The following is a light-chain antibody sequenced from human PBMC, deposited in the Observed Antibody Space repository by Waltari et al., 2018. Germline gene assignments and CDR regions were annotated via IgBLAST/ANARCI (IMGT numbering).Light chain of an antibody. CDR3: SLYMGSGIWV. CDR2: RAN. J-gene: IGLJ3*02. CDR1: SGSVSPTSY. Sequence: QTVVTQEPSLSVSPGGTVTLTCALSSGSVSPTSYATWYRQTPGQAPRTLLYRANNRASGIPDRFSGSILRNKAALTITVAQSDDESDYYCSLYMGSGIWVFGGGTKLIVL. V-gene: IGLV8-61*01.